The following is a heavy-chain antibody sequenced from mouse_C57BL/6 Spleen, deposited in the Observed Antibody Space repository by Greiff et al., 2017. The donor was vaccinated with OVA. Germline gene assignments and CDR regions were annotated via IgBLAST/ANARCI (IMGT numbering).Heavy chain of an antibody. CDR1: GYTFTGYW. Sequence: QVQLKESGAELMKPGASVKLSCKATGYTFTGYWIEWVKQRPGHGLEWIGEILPGSGSTNYNEKFKGKATFTADTSSNTAYMQLSSLTTEDSAIYYCARAHYYGSSSHWYFDVWGTGTTVTVSS. CDR3: ARAHYYGSSSHWYFDV. J-gene: IGHJ1*03. CDR2: ILPGSGST. V-gene: IGHV1-9*01. D-gene: IGHD1-1*01.